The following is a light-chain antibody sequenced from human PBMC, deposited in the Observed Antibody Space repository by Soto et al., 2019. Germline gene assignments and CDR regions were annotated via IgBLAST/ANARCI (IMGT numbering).Light chain of an antibody. J-gene: IGKJ4*01. V-gene: IGKV1-39*01. CDR3: QQSYSNPLT. CDR2: AAS. Sequence: DIQITHSPSSLSASVGERVIITCRASETITRYLNWYQSKPGKAPRLLISAASSLQTGVPSRFSGNYSGTDFTLTISSLQPEDFATYYCQQSYSNPLTLGGGTKVDIK. CDR1: ETITRY.